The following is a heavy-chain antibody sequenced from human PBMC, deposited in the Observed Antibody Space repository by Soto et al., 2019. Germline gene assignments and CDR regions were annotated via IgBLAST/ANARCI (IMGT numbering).Heavy chain of an antibody. V-gene: IGHV3-48*03. D-gene: IGHD3-16*01. CDR3: AALSVTGGVDV. CDR2: ISASGDTV. Sequence: ERLVESGGGFLQPGESLRISCAASGFTSTGFELTWVRQVPGRGLEWVAYISASGDTVYYADSVQGRFTISRDNARKSLYLQMGSLSVEDTAIYYCAALSVTGGVDVWGQGTTVTVSS. J-gene: IGHJ6*02. CDR1: GFTSTGFE.